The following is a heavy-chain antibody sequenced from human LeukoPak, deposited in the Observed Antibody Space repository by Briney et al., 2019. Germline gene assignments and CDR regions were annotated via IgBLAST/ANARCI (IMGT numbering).Heavy chain of an antibody. J-gene: IGHJ4*02. CDR2: INHSGST. D-gene: IGHD5-18*01. V-gene: IGHV4-34*01. CDR3: ASGFVDTAMEDLVAY. Sequence: SETLSLTCAVYGGAFSGYYWSWIRQPPGNGLEWIGEINHSGSTNYNPSLKSRVTISVDTSKNQFSLKLSSVTAADTAVYYCASGFVDTAMEDLVAYWGQGTLVTVSS. CDR1: GGAFSGYY.